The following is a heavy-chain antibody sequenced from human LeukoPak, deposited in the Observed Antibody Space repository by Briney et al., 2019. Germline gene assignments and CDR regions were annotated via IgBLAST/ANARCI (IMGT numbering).Heavy chain of an antibody. CDR3: ARAPSESGGYYPEYFRH. Sequence: PGGSLRLSCAASGFTFSSYWMHWVRQAPGKGLVWVSRIKSDGNTNYADSVEGRFTISRDNAKNTVSLQMNSLRAEDTGVYYCARAPSESGGYYPEYFRHWGQGTLVTVSS. CDR1: GFTFSSYW. D-gene: IGHD3-22*01. V-gene: IGHV3-74*01. J-gene: IGHJ1*01. CDR2: IKSDGNT.